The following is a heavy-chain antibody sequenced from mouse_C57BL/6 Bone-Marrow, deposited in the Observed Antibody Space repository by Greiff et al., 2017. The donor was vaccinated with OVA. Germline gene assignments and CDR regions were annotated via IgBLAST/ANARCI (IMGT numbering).Heavy chain of an antibody. CDR1: GFTFSSYG. CDR3: ARQRRFYWYFDV. V-gene: IGHV5-6*01. Sequence: EVKLVESGGDLVKPGGSLKLSCAASGFTFSSYGMSWVRQTPDKRLEWVATISSGGSYTYYPDSVKGRFTISRDNAKNTLYLQMSSLKSEDPAMYYCARQRRFYWYFDVWGTGTTVTVSS. J-gene: IGHJ1*03. CDR2: ISSGGSYT.